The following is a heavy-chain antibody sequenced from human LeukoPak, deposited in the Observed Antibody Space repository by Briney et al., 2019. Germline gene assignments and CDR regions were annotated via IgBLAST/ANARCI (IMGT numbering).Heavy chain of an antibody. J-gene: IGHJ4*02. CDR1: GGSISSYY. D-gene: IGHD2-2*01. CDR2: IYYSGST. V-gene: IGHV4-59*01. Sequence: SETLSLTCTVSGGSISSYYWSWIRQPPGKGLEWTGYIYYSGSTNYNPSLKSRVTMSVDTSKNQFFLRLSSVTAADTAVYYCARDCSTAGCHGYWGQGTLVTVSS. CDR3: ARDCSTAGCHGY.